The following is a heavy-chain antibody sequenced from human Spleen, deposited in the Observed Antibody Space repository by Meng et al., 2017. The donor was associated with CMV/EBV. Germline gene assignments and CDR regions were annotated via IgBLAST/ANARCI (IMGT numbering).Heavy chain of an antibody. CDR1: GNTLTSYS. V-gene: IGHV1-46*01. J-gene: IGHJ5*02. CDR3: ARGRKYCNSPSCSDRRWGGWFDA. D-gene: IGHD2-2*01. CDR2: VNPSGGST. Sequence: ASVKVSCKASGNTLTSYSMHWVRQAPGQGLEWMGIVNPSGGSTSSAQKFQGRVTMTRDTSTSTVYMELSRLKSEDTAVYYCARGRKYCNSPSCSDRRWGGWFDAWGQGTLVTVSS.